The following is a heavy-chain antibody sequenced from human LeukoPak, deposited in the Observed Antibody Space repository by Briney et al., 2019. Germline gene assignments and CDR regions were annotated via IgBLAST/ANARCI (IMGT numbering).Heavy chain of an antibody. J-gene: IGHJ4*02. D-gene: IGHD1-14*01. V-gene: IGHV4-34*01. CDR3: ARGRTGEIDY. Sequence: SETLSLTCAAYGGSFSDYYWTWLRQPPGKELEWIGEINHSGSTNYNPSPKSRVTISIGTSKNQFSLKLNSVTAADTAVYYCARGRTGEIDYWGQGTLVTVPS. CDR2: INHSGST. CDR1: GGSFSDYY.